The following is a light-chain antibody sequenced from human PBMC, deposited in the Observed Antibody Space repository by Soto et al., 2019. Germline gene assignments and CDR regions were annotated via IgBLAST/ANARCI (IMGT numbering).Light chain of an antibody. Sequence: DIQMTQSPSTLSGSVGDRVTITCQASQDISNLLNWYQQKPGKAPKLLIYDASNLETGVPSRFSGTGSGTDFTFTISSLQPEDIATYYCQQYDDLPITFGRGTRLENK. CDR1: QDISNL. CDR2: DAS. V-gene: IGKV1-33*01. J-gene: IGKJ5*01. CDR3: QQYDDLPIT.